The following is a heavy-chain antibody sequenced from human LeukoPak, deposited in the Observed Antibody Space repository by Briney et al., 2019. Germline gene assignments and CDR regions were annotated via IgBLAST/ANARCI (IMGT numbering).Heavy chain of an antibody. CDR1: EFSVGSNY. CDR3: ARHFCSSTSCSN. CDR2: IKQDGSEK. Sequence: PGGSLRLSCAASEFSVGSNYMTWVRQAPGKGLEWVANIKQDGSEKYYVDSVKGRFTISRDNAKNSLYLQMNSLRAEDTAVYYCARHFCSSTSCSNWGQGTLVTVSS. J-gene: IGHJ4*02. D-gene: IGHD2-2*01. V-gene: IGHV3-7*01.